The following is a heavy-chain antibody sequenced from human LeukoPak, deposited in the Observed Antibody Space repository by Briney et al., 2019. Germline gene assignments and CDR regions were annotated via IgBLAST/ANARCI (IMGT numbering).Heavy chain of an antibody. CDR3: ARHGRGADSFDI. Sequence: ASVKVSCKASGFPFTNSDINWVRQAPGQGLEWMGWMSPHTGNAGYGRRFQGRVTLTRETSISTAYMEVKSLRSDDTAVYYCARHGRGADSFDIWGQGTLVTVSS. D-gene: IGHD3-10*01. CDR2: MSPHTGNA. V-gene: IGHV1-8*01. CDR1: GFPFTNSD. J-gene: IGHJ3*02.